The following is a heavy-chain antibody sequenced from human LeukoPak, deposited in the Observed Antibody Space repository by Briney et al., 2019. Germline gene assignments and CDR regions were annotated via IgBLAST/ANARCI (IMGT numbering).Heavy chain of an antibody. CDR2: IYYSGSSKYNL. Sequence: SETLSLTCTVSGASISGYYWSCIRQPPGKGLEWMGYIYYSGSSKYNLNYNPSLKSRVTISADTSEKRLSLRLSSVTAADTALYYCARLGESGSGSYPIDYWGQGTLVTVSS. V-gene: IGHV4-59*08. J-gene: IGHJ4*02. D-gene: IGHD3-10*01. CDR1: GASISGYY. CDR3: ARLGESGSGSYPIDY.